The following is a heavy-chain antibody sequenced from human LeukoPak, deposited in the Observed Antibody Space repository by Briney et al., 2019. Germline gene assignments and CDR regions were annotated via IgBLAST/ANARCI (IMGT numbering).Heavy chain of an antibody. CDR2: ISAYNGNT. CDR1: GYTFTSYG. V-gene: IGHV1-18*01. CDR3: ARGYCSGGSCYPFDY. D-gene: IGHD2-15*01. Sequence: ASVKVSCTASGYTFTSYGISWVRQAPGQGLEWMGWISAYNGNTNYAQKLRGRVTMTTDTSTSTAYMELRSLRSDDAAVYYCARGYCSGGSCYPFDYWGQGTLVTVSS. J-gene: IGHJ4*02.